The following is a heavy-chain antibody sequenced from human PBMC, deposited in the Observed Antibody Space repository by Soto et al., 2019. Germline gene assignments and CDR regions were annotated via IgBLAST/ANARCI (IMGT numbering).Heavy chain of an antibody. CDR2: ISYDGSNK. J-gene: IGHJ3*02. V-gene: IGHV3-30*03. Sequence: ESGGGVVQPGRSLRLSCAASGFTFSSYGMHWVRQAPGKGLEWVAVISYDGSNKYYADSVKGRFTISRDNSKNTLYLQMNSLRAEDTAVYYCATQVAFDIWGQGTMVTVSS. CDR1: GFTFSSYG. CDR3: ATQVAFDI.